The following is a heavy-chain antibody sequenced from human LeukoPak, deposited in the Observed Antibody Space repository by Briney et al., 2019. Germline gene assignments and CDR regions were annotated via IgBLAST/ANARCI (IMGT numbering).Heavy chain of an antibody. CDR3: ATYPGIAAAGSDY. V-gene: IGHV4-34*01. D-gene: IGHD6-13*01. J-gene: IGHJ4*02. CDR2: INHSGST. CDR1: GVSFSGYY. Sequence: PSETLSLTCAVYGVSFSGYYWSWIRQPPGKGLEWIGEINHSGSTNYNPSLKSRVTISVDTSKNQFSLKLSSVTAADTAVYYCATYPGIAAAGSDYWGQETLVTVSS.